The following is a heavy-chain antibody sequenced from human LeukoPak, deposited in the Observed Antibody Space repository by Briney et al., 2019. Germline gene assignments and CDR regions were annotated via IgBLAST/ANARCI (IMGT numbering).Heavy chain of an antibody. J-gene: IGHJ5*02. V-gene: IGHV4-39*07. CDR2: TFYSGST. CDR3: ARGARTFDP. CDR1: GDSISSSSYY. Sequence: PSETLSLTCTVSGDSISSSSYYWDWIRQAPGKGLEWIGSTFYSGSTYYNPSLKSRVTISVDTSKNQFSLKLSSVTAADTAVYYCARGARTFDPWGQGTLVTVSS.